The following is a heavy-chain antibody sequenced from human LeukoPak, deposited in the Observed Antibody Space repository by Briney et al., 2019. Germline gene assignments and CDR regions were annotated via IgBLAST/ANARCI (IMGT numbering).Heavy chain of an antibody. D-gene: IGHD6-6*01. CDR3: ASQYASSSNY. J-gene: IGHJ4*02. CDR2: INQDGSEK. Sequence: TGGSLRLSCAASGFTFSNYWMNWVRQAPGKGLEWVANINQDGSEKNFVDSVKGRFTISRDNAKNSLYLQMSCLRAEDTAVYYCASQYASSSNYWGQGTLVSVSS. V-gene: IGHV3-7*05. CDR1: GFTFSNYW.